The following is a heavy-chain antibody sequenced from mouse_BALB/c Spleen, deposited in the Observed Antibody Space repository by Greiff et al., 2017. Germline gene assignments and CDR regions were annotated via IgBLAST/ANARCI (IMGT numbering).Heavy chain of an antibody. J-gene: IGHJ4*01. V-gene: IGHV7-3*02. CDR3: AREGEPPYAMDH. Sequence: EVPLVDSGGGLVPPGGSLRLSCATSGFTFTDYYMIWARPPPGKALVWLGFIRNKAHGYTTEYSASVKGRFTISRDNSQSILYLQMNTLRAEDSATYYCAREGEPPYAMDHWGQGTSVTVSS. CDR1: GFTFTDYY. CDR2: IRNKAHGYTT.